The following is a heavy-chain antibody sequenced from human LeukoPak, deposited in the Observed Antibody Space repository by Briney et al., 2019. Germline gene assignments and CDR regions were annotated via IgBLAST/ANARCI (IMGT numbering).Heavy chain of an antibody. CDR2: IYTSGST. V-gene: IGHV4-61*02. Sequence: SETLSLTCTVSGGSISSGSYYWSWIRQPAGKGLEWIGRIYTSGSTNYNPSLKSRVTISVDTSKNQFSLKLSSVTAADTAVYYCARYPIGTGSIDYWGQGTLVTVSS. D-gene: IGHD3/OR15-3a*01. CDR3: ARYPIGTGSIDY. J-gene: IGHJ4*02. CDR1: GGSISSGSYY.